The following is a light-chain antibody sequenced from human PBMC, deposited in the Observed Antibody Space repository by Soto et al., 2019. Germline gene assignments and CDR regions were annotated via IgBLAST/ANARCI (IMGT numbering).Light chain of an antibody. Sequence: DIQMTQSPSTLSGSVGDRVTITCRASQTISSWLAWYQQKQGKXXKXXIYAASSLQSGVPSRFSGSASGTDLTITISSLQPEDVETYECLQDYSYPWTFGQGTKVDIK. CDR1: QTISSW. CDR3: LQDYSYPWT. CDR2: AAS. V-gene: IGKV1-5*01. J-gene: IGKJ1*01.